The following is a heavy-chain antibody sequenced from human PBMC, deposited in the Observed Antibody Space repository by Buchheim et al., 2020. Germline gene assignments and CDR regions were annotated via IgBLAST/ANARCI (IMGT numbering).Heavy chain of an antibody. CDR2: ISYDGSNK. D-gene: IGHD6-19*01. CDR1: GFTFSSYA. Sequence: QVQLVESGGGVVQPGRSLRLSCAASGFTFSSYAMHWVRQAPGKGLEWVAVISYDGSNKYYADSVKGRFTISRDNSKNTLYLQMNSLRAEDTAVYYCARGGSSGWLIDYWGQGTL. J-gene: IGHJ4*02. V-gene: IGHV3-30-3*01. CDR3: ARGGSSGWLIDY.